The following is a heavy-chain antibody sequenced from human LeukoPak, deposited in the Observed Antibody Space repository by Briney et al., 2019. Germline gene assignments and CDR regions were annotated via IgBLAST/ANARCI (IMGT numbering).Heavy chain of an antibody. D-gene: IGHD2-8*01. CDR1: GFTFSSYA. J-gene: IGHJ4*02. CDR3: AKEGGIILMVYAPPLRY. Sequence: GGSLRLSCAASGFTFSSYAMGWVRQAPGKGLEWVSAISGSGGSTYYADSVKGRFTISRDNSKNTLYLQMNSLRAEDTAVYYCAKEGGIILMVYAPPLRYWGQGTLVTVSS. V-gene: IGHV3-23*01. CDR2: ISGSGGST.